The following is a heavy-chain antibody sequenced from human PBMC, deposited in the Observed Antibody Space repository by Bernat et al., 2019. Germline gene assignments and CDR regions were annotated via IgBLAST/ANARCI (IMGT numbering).Heavy chain of an antibody. CDR3: ARTLGVAAATGGY. CDR2: IHYSGTT. V-gene: IGHV4-39*01. Sequence: QLQLQESGPGLVKPSETLSLTCSISGGSISSNSYYWGWIRQPPWKGLEWIGSIHYSGTTYYNPSLETRLTISVDTSKNQFSLKLRSVTAADTAVYYCARTLGVAAATGGYWGQGTLVTVSS. D-gene: IGHD6-13*01. CDR1: GGSISSNSYY. J-gene: IGHJ4*02.